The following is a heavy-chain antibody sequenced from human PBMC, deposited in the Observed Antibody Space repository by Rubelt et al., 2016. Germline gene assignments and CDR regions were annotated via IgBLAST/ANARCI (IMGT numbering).Heavy chain of an antibody. D-gene: IGHD6-19*01. J-gene: IGHJ4*02. CDR3: ARLSSGWYYFDY. CDR1: GGSISSSSYY. CDR2: IYYSGST. V-gene: IGHV4-39*01. Sequence: QLQLQESGPGLVKPSETLSLTCTVSGGSISSSSYYWGWIRQPPGKGLEWIGSIYYSGSTYYNPSLKSRVTISVETSKNQFSLKLGSVTAADTAVYYCARLSSGWYYFDYWGQGTLVTVSS.